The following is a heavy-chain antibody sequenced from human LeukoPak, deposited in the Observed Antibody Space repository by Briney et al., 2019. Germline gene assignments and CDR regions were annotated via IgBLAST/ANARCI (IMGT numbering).Heavy chain of an antibody. D-gene: IGHD3-3*01. CDR2: IRFDGTSK. CDR3: XXXXDFWSGYYIDKHFVY. J-gene: IGHJ4*02. Sequence: GGSLRLSCAASGFTFSNYGMHWVRQAPGKGLEWVAFIRFDGTSKFYADSVKGRFTISRDNAKNSLYLQMNSLRAEDTACYYXXXXXDFWSGYYIDKHFVYWGQGTLVTVSS. V-gene: IGHV3-30*02. CDR1: GFTFSNYG.